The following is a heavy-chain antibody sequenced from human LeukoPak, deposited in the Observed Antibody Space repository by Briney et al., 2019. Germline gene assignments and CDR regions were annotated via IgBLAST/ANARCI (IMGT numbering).Heavy chain of an antibody. CDR1: RYTFTGYY. CDR2: INPNSGVT. V-gene: IGHV1-2*02. J-gene: IGHJ4*02. CDR3: ARGTGEGYTYGRYYFDY. Sequence: GASVKVSCKASRYTFTGYYMHWVRQAPGQGLEWMGWINPNSGVTDYAQNFQGRVTMTRDTSISTAYVELSRLRPDDTAVYYCARGTGEGYTYGRYYFDYWGQGTLVTVSS. D-gene: IGHD5-18*01.